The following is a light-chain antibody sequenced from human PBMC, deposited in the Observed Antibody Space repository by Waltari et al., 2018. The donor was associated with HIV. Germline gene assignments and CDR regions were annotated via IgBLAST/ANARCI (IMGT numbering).Light chain of an antibody. V-gene: IGLV1-47*01. J-gene: IGLJ2*01. Sequence: QSVLTPPPSASGTPGQRVTISCFGGTSNVDSPYVSCYQQVPGTTPKRLIYMNHERPSGVLDRFSGSKSGTSASLAVSGLRSEDEAAYYCAVWDDSLNGLVFGGGTKLTVL. CDR1: TSNVDSPY. CDR2: MNH. CDR3: AVWDDSLNGLV.